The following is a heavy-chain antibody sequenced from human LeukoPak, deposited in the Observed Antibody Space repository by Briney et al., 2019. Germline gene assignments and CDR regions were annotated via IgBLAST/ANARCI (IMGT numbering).Heavy chain of an antibody. CDR1: GGSTSNTSCY. CDR3: ASHSSYVSPFRS. J-gene: IGHJ5*02. V-gene: IGHV4-39*01. CDR2: IYYSGST. D-gene: IGHD3-10*02. Sequence: LGTLSLTCTVSGGSTSNTSCYWGWIRQPPGKGLEWIGSIYYSGSTYYNPSLKSRVTIFVDTSKNQFSLKLSSVTAADTAVYYCASHSSYVSPFRSWGRGPLVTVSP.